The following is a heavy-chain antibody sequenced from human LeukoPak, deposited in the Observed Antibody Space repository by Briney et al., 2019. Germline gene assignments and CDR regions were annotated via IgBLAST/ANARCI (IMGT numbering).Heavy chain of an antibody. CDR3: AKPLGGSYLFDR. CDR2: ISWDSGRI. CDR1: GFIFNDYV. V-gene: IGHV3-9*01. Sequence: PGGSLRLSCAASGFIFNDYVMHWVRQPPGRGLEWVSGISWDSGRIAYADSVKGRFTISRDNAKNFLYLQMDSLRPEDTAVYYCAKPLGGSYLFDRWGQGTLVTVSS. J-gene: IGHJ4*02. D-gene: IGHD1-26*01.